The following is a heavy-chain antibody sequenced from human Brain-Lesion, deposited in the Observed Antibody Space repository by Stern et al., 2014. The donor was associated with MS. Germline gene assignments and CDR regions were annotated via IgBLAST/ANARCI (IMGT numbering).Heavy chain of an antibody. Sequence: VQLVQSGPGLVKPSQTLSLTCTVSGGSISSGRDYWSRIRQPGGKGLEWIGRIHPGGSPFSPPPLKSRVTISTDTSMNQFSLELNSATAADTAIYYCASGYRIFDYWGQGILVTVSS. CDR1: GGSISSGRDY. CDR2: IHPGGSP. CDR3: ASGYRIFDY. D-gene: IGHD5-18*01. V-gene: IGHV4-61*02. J-gene: IGHJ4*02.